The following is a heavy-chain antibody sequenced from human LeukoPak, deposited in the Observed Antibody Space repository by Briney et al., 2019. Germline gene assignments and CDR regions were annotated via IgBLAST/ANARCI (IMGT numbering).Heavy chain of an antibody. D-gene: IGHD3-10*01. CDR2: ISAYNGNT. CDR3: AKEGSGSYYKSLGY. CDR1: GYTFTSYG. J-gene: IGHJ4*02. Sequence: ASVKVSCKASGYTFTSYGISWVRQAPGQGLEWMGWISAYNGNTNYAQKLQGRVTMTTDTSTSTAYMELRSLRSEDTAVYYCAKEGSGSYYKSLGYWGQGTLVTVSS. V-gene: IGHV1-18*01.